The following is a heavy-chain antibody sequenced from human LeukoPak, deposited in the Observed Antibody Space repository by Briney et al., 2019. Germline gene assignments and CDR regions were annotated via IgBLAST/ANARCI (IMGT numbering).Heavy chain of an antibody. Sequence: GGSLRLSCAASGFTFRDYYMSWIRQAPGKGLEWVSYISSSGGTIYYTDSVKGRFTISRDNAKNSLYLQMHSLTAEDTAVYYCARDYGSGWYVDYWGQGTLVTVSP. J-gene: IGHJ4*02. CDR2: ISSSGGTI. CDR3: ARDYGSGWYVDY. D-gene: IGHD6-19*01. CDR1: GFTFRDYY. V-gene: IGHV3-11*04.